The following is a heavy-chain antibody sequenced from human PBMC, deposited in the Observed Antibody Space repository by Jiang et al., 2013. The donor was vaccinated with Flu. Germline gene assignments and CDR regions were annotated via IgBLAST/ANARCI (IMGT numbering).Heavy chain of an antibody. V-gene: IGHV4-31*03. CDR1: GGSITRGGYY. J-gene: IGHJ6*02. CDR2: ITYNGKT. CDR3: ARVSRYLPMDV. Sequence: GLVKPSQTLSLSCTVSGGSITRGGYYWSWVRQHPGRGLEWIGYITYNGKTSDNPSLTSRLTLSIDTSKNQFSLKLNSLTAADTAVYYCARVSRYLPMDVWGQGTTVTVSS. D-gene: IGHD3-16*02.